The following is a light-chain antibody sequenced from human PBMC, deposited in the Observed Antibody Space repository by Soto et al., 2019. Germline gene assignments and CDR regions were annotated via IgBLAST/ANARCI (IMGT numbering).Light chain of an antibody. CDR3: SSYTSKDTLV. CDR1: SSDVGGYDH. Sequence: QSALTQPASVSGSPGQSITISCTGTSSDVGGYDHVSWYQQHPGKAPKLIIYDVSIWPSGVSNRFSGSKSGNTASLAVSGLQAEDEADYYCSSYTSKDTLVFGGGTKVTVL. CDR2: DVS. J-gene: IGLJ3*02. V-gene: IGLV2-14*03.